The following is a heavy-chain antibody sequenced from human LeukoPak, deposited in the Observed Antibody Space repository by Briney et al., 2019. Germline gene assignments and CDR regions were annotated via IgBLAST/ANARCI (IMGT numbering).Heavy chain of an antibody. V-gene: IGHV4-34*01. CDR1: GGSFSGYY. CDR2: INHSGST. Sequence: SETLSLTCAVYGGSFSGYYWSWIRQPPGKGLEWIGEINHSGSTNYNPSLKSRVTISVDTSKNQFSLKLSSVTAADTAVYYCARRRIAMVRGVIITGFNYWGQGTLVTVSS. CDR3: ARRRIAMVRGVIITGFNY. J-gene: IGHJ4*02. D-gene: IGHD3-10*01.